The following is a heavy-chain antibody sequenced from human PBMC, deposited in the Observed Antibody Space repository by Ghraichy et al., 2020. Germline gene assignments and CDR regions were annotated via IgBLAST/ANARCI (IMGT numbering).Heavy chain of an antibody. CDR3: AGGAGDYFDY. J-gene: IGHJ4*02. V-gene: IGHV3-23*01. CDR2: ISGSGDSM. Sequence: LSLTCVASGVTFSAYAMSWVRQAPGKGLEWVSHISGSGDSMLHADSVKGRFTISRDNSKNTLYLQMSSLRAEDTAVYFCAGGAGDYFDYWGLGTLLTVSS. D-gene: IGHD3-16*01. CDR1: GVTFSAYA.